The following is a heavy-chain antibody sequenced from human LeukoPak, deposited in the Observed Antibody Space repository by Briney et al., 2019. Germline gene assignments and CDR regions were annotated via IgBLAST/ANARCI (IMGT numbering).Heavy chain of an antibody. D-gene: IGHD2-15*01. V-gene: IGHV4-39*07. CDR1: GVSISSDDYL. CDR3: AKVVVANNWFDP. J-gene: IGHJ5*02. Sequence: SETLSLTCTVSGVSISSDDYLWGWIRQPPGKGLEWIGEINHSGSTNYNPSLKSRVTISVDTSKNQFSLKLSSVTAADTAVYYCAKVVVANNWFDPWGQGTLVTVSS. CDR2: INHSGST.